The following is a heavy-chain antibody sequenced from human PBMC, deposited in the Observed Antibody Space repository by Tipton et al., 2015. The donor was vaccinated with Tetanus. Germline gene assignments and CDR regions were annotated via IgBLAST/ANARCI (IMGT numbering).Heavy chain of an antibody. CDR1: GGSISSYY. V-gene: IGHV4-4*07. CDR2: IYTSGST. CDR3: ARVIPEVPYSSLVQAFDI. Sequence: GLVKPSETLSLTCTVSGGSISSYYWSWIRQPAGKGLEWIGRIYTSGSTNYNPSLKSRVTMSVDTSKNQFSLKLSSVTAADTAVYYCARVIPEVPYSSLVQAFDIWGQGTMVTVSS. D-gene: IGHD2-15*01. J-gene: IGHJ3*02.